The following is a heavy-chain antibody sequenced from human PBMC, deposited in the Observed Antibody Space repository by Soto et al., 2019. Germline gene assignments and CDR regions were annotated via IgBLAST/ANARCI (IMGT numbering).Heavy chain of an antibody. CDR1: GFTVSSNY. CDR3: ARFLLWPYCSGGSCYPTGFDY. CDR2: IYSGGST. J-gene: IGHJ4*02. V-gene: IGHV3-53*01. Sequence: PGGSLRLSCAASGFTVSSNYMSWVRQAPGKGLEWVSVIYSGGSTYYADSVKGRFTISRDNSKNTLYLQMNSLRAEDTAVYYCARFLLWPYCSGGSCYPTGFDYWGQGTLVTVSS. D-gene: IGHD2-15*01.